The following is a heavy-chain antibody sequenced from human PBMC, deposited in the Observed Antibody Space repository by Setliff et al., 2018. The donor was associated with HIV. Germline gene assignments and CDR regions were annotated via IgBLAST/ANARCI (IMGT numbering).Heavy chain of an antibody. CDR2: IYHSGST. V-gene: IGHV4-38-2*01. CDR1: GYSISSGYY. D-gene: IGHD3-22*01. J-gene: IGHJ2*01. Sequence: KTSETLSLTCAVSGYSISSGYYWGWIRQPPGKGLEWIGSIYHSGSTYYNPSLKSRVTISVDTSKNQFSLRLSSVTAADTAVYYCARGTLWSSGYYLYWYLDLWGRGTLVTVSS. CDR3: ARGTLWSSGYYLYWYLDL.